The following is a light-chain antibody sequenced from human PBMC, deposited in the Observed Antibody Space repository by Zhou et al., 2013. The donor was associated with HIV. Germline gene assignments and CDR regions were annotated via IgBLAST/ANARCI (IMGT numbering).Light chain of an antibody. CDR1: ESLVYSDGNTY. J-gene: IGKJ3*01. CDR2: KVS. Sequence: EVVLAQSPPSKSATIGQPASISCASSESLVYSDGNTYLNWFQQRPGQSPRRLIYKVSSRDSGVPERFSGSGSGTDFTLKISRVEAEDVGVYYCMQGTHWPPVFTFGPGTKVHIK. V-gene: IGKV2-30*01. CDR3: MQGTHWPPVFT.